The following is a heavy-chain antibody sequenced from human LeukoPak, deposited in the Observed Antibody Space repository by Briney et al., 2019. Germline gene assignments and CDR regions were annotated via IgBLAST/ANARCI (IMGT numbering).Heavy chain of an antibody. CDR3: ARGYARSPDY. CDR1: GGSISSGSYY. D-gene: IGHD2-8*01. V-gene: IGHV4-39*07. CDR2: IYHSGST. Sequence: SETLSLTCTVSGGSISSGSYYWSWIRQPAGKGLEWIGSIYHSGSTYYNPSLKSRVTISVDTSKNQFSLKLSSVTAADTAVYYCARGYARSPDYWGQGTLVTVSS. J-gene: IGHJ4*02.